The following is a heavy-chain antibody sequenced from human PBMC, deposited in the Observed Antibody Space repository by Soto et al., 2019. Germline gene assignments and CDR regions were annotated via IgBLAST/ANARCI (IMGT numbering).Heavy chain of an antibody. Sequence: QITLKESGPTLVKPTQTLTLTCTFSGFSLSTSGVSVGWIRQPPGKALEWLALIYWDDDKRYSPSLKSRLSITKDTSRSQVVLTMTNMDPVDTATYYCAHSGGSLGSDWFDPWGQGTLVTVSS. CDR3: AHSGGSLGSDWFDP. J-gene: IGHJ5*02. V-gene: IGHV2-5*02. CDR1: GFSLSTSGVS. D-gene: IGHD2-15*01. CDR2: IYWDDDK.